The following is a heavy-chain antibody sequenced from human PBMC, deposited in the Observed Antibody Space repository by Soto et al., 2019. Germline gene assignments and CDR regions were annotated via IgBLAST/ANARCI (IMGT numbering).Heavy chain of an antibody. D-gene: IGHD3-9*01. CDR1: GFSHSTSGVG. CDR2: IYWDDDK. V-gene: IGHV2-5*02. J-gene: IGHJ4*02. Sequence: SGPTLVNPTQTLTLTCTFSGFSHSTSGVGVGWIRQPPGKALEWLALIYWDDDKRYSPSLKSRLTITKDTSKKQVVLTMTNMDPVDTSTYFCAHRRSFDCFDYWGQGTLVTVSS. CDR3: AHRRSFDCFDY.